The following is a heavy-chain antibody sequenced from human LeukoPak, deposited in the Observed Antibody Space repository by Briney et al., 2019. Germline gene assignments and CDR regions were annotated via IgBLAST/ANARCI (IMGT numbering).Heavy chain of an antibody. Sequence: GGSLRLSRAASGFTFSSYAMSWVRQAPGKGLEWVSAISGSGGSTYYADSVKGRFTISRDNSKNTLYLQMNSLRAEDTAVYYCAKDRDGYNLGFDYWGQGTLVTVSS. CDR1: GFTFSSYA. CDR3: AKDRDGYNLGFDY. J-gene: IGHJ4*02. D-gene: IGHD5-24*01. V-gene: IGHV3-23*01. CDR2: ISGSGGST.